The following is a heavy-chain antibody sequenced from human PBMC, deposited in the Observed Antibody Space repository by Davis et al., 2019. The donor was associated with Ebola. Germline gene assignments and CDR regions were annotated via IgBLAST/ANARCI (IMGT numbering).Heavy chain of an antibody. CDR2: IYPGDSDT. CDR1: GYSFSSYW. J-gene: IGHJ4*02. V-gene: IGHV5-51*01. D-gene: IGHD3-22*01. CDR3: ARGDSSGYSLARPFEY. Sequence: GESLKISYKGSGYSFSSYWIGWVRQMPGKGLEWMGIIYPGDSDTRYSPSFQGQVTISADKSINTAYLQWSSLKASDTAMYYCARGDSSGYSLARPFEYWGQGTLVTVSS.